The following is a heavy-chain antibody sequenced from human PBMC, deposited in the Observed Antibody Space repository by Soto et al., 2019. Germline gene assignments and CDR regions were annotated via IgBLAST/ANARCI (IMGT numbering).Heavy chain of an antibody. J-gene: IGHJ4*02. Sequence: GGSLRLSCAASGFTFSSYAMHWVRQAPGKGLEWVAVISYDGSNKYYADSVQGRFTISRDNSKNTLYLQMNSLRAEDTAVYYCARDQGDGYNFDFDYWGQGTLVTVSS. CDR3: ARDQGDGYNFDFDY. CDR1: GFTFSSYA. V-gene: IGHV3-30*04. CDR2: ISYDGSNK. D-gene: IGHD5-12*01.